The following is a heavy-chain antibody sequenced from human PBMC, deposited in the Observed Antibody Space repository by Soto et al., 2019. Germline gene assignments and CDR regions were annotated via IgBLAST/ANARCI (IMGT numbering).Heavy chain of an antibody. CDR1: GFTFSNYA. CDR2: LTASGGDT. J-gene: IGHJ4*02. Sequence: EVQLLESGGGLVQPGGSLRLSCAASGFTFSNYAMSWVRQAPGKGLEWVSVLTASGGDTYYADSVKGRLTISRDNSNNTLYLQMNSLRAEDTAVYYCAKKGSVTAALDYWGQGILVTVSS. CDR3: AKKGSVTAALDY. D-gene: IGHD6-13*01. V-gene: IGHV3-23*01.